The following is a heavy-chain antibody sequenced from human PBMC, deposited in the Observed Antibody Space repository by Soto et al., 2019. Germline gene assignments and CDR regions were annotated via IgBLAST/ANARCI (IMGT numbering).Heavy chain of an antibody. CDR2: IYYSGST. CDR3: ARQGYVWGSYRPIDY. CDR1: GGSISSSSYY. D-gene: IGHD3-16*02. Sequence: SETLSLTCTVSGGSISSSSYYWGWIRQPPGKGLEWIGSIYYSGSTYYNPSLKSRVTISVDTSKNQFSLKLSSVTAADTAVYYCARQGYVWGSYRPIDYWGQGALVTVSS. J-gene: IGHJ4*02. V-gene: IGHV4-39*01.